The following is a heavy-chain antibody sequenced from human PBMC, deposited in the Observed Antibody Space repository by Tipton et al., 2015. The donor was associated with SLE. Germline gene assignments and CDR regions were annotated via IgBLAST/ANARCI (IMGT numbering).Heavy chain of an antibody. CDR3: ARVGVFFQQGYGDYVSFDF. J-gene: IGHJ4*02. V-gene: IGHV3-21*01. CDR1: GFTFGDYA. D-gene: IGHD4-17*01. CDR2: ISSSSSYI. Sequence: SLRLSCAASGFTFGDYAMTWVRQAPGRGLEWVSSISSSSSYIYYADSVKGRFTISRDNAKNSLYLQMNSLRAEDTAVFYCARVGVFFQQGYGDYVSFDFWGQGTLVTVSS.